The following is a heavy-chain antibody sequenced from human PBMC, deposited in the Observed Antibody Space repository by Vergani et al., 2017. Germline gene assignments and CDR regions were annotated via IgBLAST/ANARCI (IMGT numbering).Heavy chain of an antibody. V-gene: IGHV3-23*01. Sequence: EVQLLESGGGLVQPGGSLRLSCAASGFTFSSYAMSWVRQAPGKGLEWVSAISGSGGSTYYADSVKGRFTISRDNSKNTLYLQMNSLRAEDKAVYYCAKTYYDFWSGQEGFDYWGQGTLVTVSS. CDR1: GFTFSSYA. CDR2: ISGSGGST. J-gene: IGHJ4*02. CDR3: AKTYYDFWSGQEGFDY. D-gene: IGHD3-3*01.